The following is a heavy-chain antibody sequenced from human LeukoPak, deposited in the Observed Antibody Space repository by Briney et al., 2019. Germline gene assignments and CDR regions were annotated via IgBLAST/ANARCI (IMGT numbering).Heavy chain of an antibody. CDR3: ARSSAHSYGDFHF. CDR2: IHHSGAT. V-gene: IGHV4-59*01. J-gene: IGHJ4*02. Sequence: SETLSLTCSVSGVSITTNYWSWIRQPPGKGLEWLGYIHHSGATSYNPSFKSRGTMSLDTSNNQFSLKVTSVTAADTAVYYCARSSAHSYGDFHFWGQGNLVTVSS. D-gene: IGHD5-18*01. CDR1: GVSITTNY.